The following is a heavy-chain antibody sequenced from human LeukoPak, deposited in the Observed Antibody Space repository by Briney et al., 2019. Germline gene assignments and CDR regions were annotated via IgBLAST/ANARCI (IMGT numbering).Heavy chain of an antibody. CDR3: ARHRCSGGSCYPMNWFDP. CDR1: GYSISSGYY. CDR2: IYHSGST. V-gene: IGHV4-38-2*02. Sequence: SETLSLTCTVSGYSISSGYYWGWIRQPPGKGLEWIGSIYHSGSTYYNPSLKSRVTISVDTSKNQFSLKLSSVTAADTAVYYCARHRCSGGSCYPMNWFDPWGLGTLVTVSS. D-gene: IGHD2-15*01. J-gene: IGHJ5*02.